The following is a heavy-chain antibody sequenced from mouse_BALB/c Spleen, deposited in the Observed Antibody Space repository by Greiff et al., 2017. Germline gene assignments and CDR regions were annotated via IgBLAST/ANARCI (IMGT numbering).Heavy chain of an antibody. CDR1: GYTFTSYW. V-gene: IGHV1S127*01. J-gene: IGHJ1*01. CDR2: IDPSDSYT. D-gene: IGHD1-1*01. Sequence: QVQLQQPGAELVKPGASVKMSCKASGYTFTSYWMHWVKQRPGQGLEWIGTIDPSDSYTSYNQKFKGKATLTVDTSSSTAYMQLSSLTSEDSAVYYCTKTDGSSYRWYFDVWGAGTTVTVSS. CDR3: TKTDGSSYRWYFDV.